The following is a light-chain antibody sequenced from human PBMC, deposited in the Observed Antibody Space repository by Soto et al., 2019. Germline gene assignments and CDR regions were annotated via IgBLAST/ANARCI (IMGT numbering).Light chain of an antibody. Sequence: QSVLTQPPSVSGAPGQRVTISCTGSSSNIGAGYDVHWYQQLPGTAPKLLTYGNSNRPSGVPDRFSGSKSGTSASLAITGLQAEDEADYYCQSYDSSLRVEVFGTGTKLTVL. CDR2: GNS. CDR1: SSNIGAGYD. V-gene: IGLV1-40*01. J-gene: IGLJ1*01. CDR3: QSYDSSLRVEV.